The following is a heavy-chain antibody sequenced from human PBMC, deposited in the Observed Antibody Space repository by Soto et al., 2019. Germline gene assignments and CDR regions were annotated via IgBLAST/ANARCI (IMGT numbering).Heavy chain of an antibody. CDR2: IYYSGST. V-gene: IGHV4-59*01. J-gene: IGHJ6*03. D-gene: IGHD3-3*01. Sequence: SETLSLTCTVSGGSISSYYWSWIRQPPGKGLEWIGYIYYSGSTNYNPSLKSRVTISVDTSKNQFSLKLSSVTAADTAVDYCAGVYDFWSGRRGYYYYYMDGWGKGTTVTVSS. CDR3: AGVYDFWSGRRGYYYYYMDG. CDR1: GGSISSYY.